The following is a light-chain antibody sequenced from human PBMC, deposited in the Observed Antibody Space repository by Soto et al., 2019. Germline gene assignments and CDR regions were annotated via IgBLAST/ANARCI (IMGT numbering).Light chain of an antibody. Sequence: DIQMTQSPSTLSASVGDRFTITCLASQTISSWLAWYQQKPGKAPKLLIYKASTLKSGVPSRFSGSGSGTEFTLTISSLQPDDFATYYCQQYNSYSRTFGPGTKVEIK. CDR2: KAS. CDR3: QQYNSYSRT. V-gene: IGKV1-5*03. J-gene: IGKJ1*01. CDR1: QTISSW.